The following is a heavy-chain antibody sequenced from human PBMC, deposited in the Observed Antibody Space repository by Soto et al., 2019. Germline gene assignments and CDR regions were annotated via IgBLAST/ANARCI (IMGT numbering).Heavy chain of an antibody. D-gene: IGHD3-10*01. Sequence: VQLVESGGGLVQPGRSLRLSCAASGFPFHDYAMHWVRQAPGKGLEWVSGISWNSGSTVYADSVKGRFTISRDNAKNSLHLQMNSLRAEDTALYYCAKDYYYGSGSDPLDAFDIWGQGTMVTVSS. V-gene: IGHV3-9*01. CDR2: ISWNSGST. CDR1: GFPFHDYA. CDR3: AKDYYYGSGSDPLDAFDI. J-gene: IGHJ3*02.